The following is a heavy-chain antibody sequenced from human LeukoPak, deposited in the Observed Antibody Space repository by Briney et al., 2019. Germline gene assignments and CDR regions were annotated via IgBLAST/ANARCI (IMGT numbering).Heavy chain of an antibody. Sequence: SDTLYLTCTRSGRSISRYYLSSIRQPPGKGLEWIWSIYYSGRPNYNHSLKSRVTISVDTSQIQFSTKPSPVTAADSAVYYCARDQSRWFDPRGQGTLVTVSS. J-gene: IGHJ5*02. CDR1: GRSISRYY. CDR3: ARDQSRWFDP. CDR2: IYYSGRP. V-gene: IGHV4-59*01.